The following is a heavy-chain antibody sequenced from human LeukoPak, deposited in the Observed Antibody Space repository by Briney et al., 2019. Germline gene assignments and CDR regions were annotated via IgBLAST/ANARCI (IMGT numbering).Heavy chain of an antibody. V-gene: IGHV3-48*03. Sequence: PGGSLRLSCAASGFTFSSYEMNWVRQAPGKGLEWVSYISSSSSTIYYADSVKGRFAISRDNSKNVVFLQMSSLRAEDTAVYYCARQFTPTRFYFDSWGQGTLVTVSS. J-gene: IGHJ4*02. CDR1: GFTFSSYE. D-gene: IGHD3-3*01. CDR2: ISSSSSTI. CDR3: ARQFTPTRFYFDS.